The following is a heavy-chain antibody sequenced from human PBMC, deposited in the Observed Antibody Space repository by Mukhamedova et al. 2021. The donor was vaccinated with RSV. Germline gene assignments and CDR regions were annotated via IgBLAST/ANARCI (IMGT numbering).Heavy chain of an antibody. CDR3: ATSRSFDY. Sequence: VTSTLTISTDNAKNTLYLQMNSLRAEDTAVYYCATSRSFDYWGQGTLVIVSS. J-gene: IGHJ4*02. V-gene: IGHV3-74*01.